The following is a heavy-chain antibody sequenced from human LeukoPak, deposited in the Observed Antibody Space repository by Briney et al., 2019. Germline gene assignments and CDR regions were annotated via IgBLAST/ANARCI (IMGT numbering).Heavy chain of an antibody. CDR3: ASGPMTMYYFDY. J-gene: IGHJ4*02. V-gene: IGHV1-18*01. D-gene: IGHD3-3*01. Sequence: ASVKVSCKASGYTFTSYGISWVRQASGQGLEWMGWISAYNGNTNYAQKLQGRVTMTTDTSTNTAYMELRSLRSDDTAVYYCASGPMTMYYFDYWGQGTLVTVSS. CDR1: GYTFTSYG. CDR2: ISAYNGNT.